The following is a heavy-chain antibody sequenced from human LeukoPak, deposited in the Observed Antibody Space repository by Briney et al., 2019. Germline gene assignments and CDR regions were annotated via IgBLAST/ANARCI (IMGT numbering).Heavy chain of an antibody. J-gene: IGHJ3*02. CDR2: IYPGDSDT. CDR1: GYTFTNYW. Sequence: GESLKISCKGSGYTFTNYWIGWVRQMPGKGLEGMGIIYPGDSDTRYSPSFQGQVTLSPDKSISTAYLQWSSLKASDTAMYYCASLGSYAFDIWGQGTMVTVSS. V-gene: IGHV5-51*01. CDR3: ASLGSYAFDI. D-gene: IGHD6-6*01.